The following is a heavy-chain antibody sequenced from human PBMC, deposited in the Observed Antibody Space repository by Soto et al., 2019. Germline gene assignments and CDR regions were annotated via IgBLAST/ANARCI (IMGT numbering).Heavy chain of an antibody. Sequence: SETLSLTCAVSGGSISSSNWWSWVRQPPGKGLEWIGEIYHSGSTNYNPSLKSRVTISVDKSKNQFSLKLSSVTAADTAVYYRASQGFSNWFDPWGQGTLVTVSS. CDR3: ASQGFSNWFDP. J-gene: IGHJ5*02. CDR2: IYHSGST. D-gene: IGHD3-10*01. V-gene: IGHV4-4*02. CDR1: GGSISSSNW.